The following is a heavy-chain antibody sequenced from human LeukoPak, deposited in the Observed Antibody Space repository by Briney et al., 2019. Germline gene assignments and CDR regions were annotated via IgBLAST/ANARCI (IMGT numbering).Heavy chain of an antibody. CDR2: IYSRGSA. D-gene: IGHD2-2*01. CDR1: GGSISSSSYY. Sequence: SETLSLTCTVSGGSISSSSYYWGWIRQPPGKGLEWIGSIYSRGSAYYNPSLKSRVTISVDKSKNQFSLKLSSVTAADTAMYYCARVKRKYQVLKPLHETPSHYFDYWGQGTLVTVSS. CDR3: ARVKRKYQVLKPLHETPSHYFDY. J-gene: IGHJ4*02. V-gene: IGHV4-39*07.